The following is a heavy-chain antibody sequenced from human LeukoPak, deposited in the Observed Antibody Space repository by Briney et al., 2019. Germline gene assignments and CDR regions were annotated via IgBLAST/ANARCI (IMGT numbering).Heavy chain of an antibody. Sequence: PSETLSLTCTVSGGSISSYYWSWIRQPPGKGLEWIGYIYYSGSTNYNPSFKSRVTISVDTSKNQFSLKLSSVTAADTAVYYCARSDYDSSGYYYTVDYWGQGTLITVSS. J-gene: IGHJ4*02. D-gene: IGHD3-22*01. V-gene: IGHV4-59*01. CDR3: ARSDYDSSGYYYTVDY. CDR1: GGSISSYY. CDR2: IYYSGST.